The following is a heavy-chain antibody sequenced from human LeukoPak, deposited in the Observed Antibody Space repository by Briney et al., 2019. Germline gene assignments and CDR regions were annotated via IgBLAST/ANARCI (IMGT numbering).Heavy chain of an antibody. CDR1: GFTFTSYS. CDR2: ISGGGGST. Sequence: GGSLRLSCAASGFTFTSYSMNWVRQAPGKGLEWVSTISGGGGSTYYADSVKGRFTISRDNSKNTLYLQVNSLRAEDTAVYYCARVRYSSGWYLDYWGQGTLVTVSS. CDR3: ARVRYSSGWYLDY. J-gene: IGHJ4*02. D-gene: IGHD6-13*01. V-gene: IGHV3-23*01.